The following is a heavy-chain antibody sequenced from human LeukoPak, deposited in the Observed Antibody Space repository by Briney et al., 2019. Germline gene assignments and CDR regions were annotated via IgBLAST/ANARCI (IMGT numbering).Heavy chain of an antibody. CDR2: IIHDRGTGRGTP. CDR3: ARDWGSFRPGEGNAFDI. CDR1: GGSFSGNY. D-gene: IGHD3-16*01. Sequence: SETLSLTCAVYGGSFSGNYWSWIRQPPGKGLEWIGEIIHDRGTGRGTPTYNPSLKSRVSISVDRSKNQFSLKLSSVTAADTAVHYCARDWGSFRPGEGNAFDIWGQGTMVTVSS. J-gene: IGHJ3*02. V-gene: IGHV4-34*12.